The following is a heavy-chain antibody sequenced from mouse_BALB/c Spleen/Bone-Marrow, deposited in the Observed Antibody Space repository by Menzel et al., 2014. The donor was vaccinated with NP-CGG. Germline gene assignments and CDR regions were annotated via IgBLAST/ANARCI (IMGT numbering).Heavy chain of an antibody. Sequence: VQLKHSGAELVTPGPSVQLPCTASDFNFKDTYMHWVNQMPEQGLEWVGRIDHAYGHTIYDPKIQGKATITADTSSNPAYLHLSSLTSEDATVYYRARVQILRSRGLDSWVQPTTLSVSS. J-gene: IGHJ2*01. CDR1: DFNFKDTY. CDR2: IDHAYGHT. D-gene: IGHD1-1*01. V-gene: IGHV14-3*02. CDR3: ARVQILRSRGLDS.